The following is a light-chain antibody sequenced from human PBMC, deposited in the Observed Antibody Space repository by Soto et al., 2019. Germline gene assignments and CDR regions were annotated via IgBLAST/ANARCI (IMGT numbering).Light chain of an antibody. V-gene: IGKV3-11*01. J-gene: IGKJ4*01. Sequence: EVMLKQSPGTLSLSPGERATLSCRASERSINCYLAWYQQKPGQAPRVLIYVASTRATGIPARFSGSGSGTDFTLTISSLEPEDFAVYYCQQRSNWPLTFGGGTKVDIK. CDR3: QQRSNWPLT. CDR1: ERSINCY. CDR2: VAS.